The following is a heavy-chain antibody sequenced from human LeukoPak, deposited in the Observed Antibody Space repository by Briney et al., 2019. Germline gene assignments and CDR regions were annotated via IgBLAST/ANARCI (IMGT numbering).Heavy chain of an antibody. CDR2: IKQDGSEK. D-gene: IGHD5-18*01. Sequence: GGSLRLSCAASGFTFSSYWMTWIRRAPGKGLEWVANIKQDGSEKYYVDSVKGRFTISRDNAKNSLYLQINSLRAEDTAVYYCARDTGGGYSCYDCWGQGTLVTVSS. J-gene: IGHJ4*02. V-gene: IGHV3-7*01. CDR3: ARDTGGGYSCYDC. CDR1: GFTFSSYW.